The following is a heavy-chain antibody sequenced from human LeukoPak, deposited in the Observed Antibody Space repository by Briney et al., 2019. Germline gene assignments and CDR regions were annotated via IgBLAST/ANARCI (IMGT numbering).Heavy chain of an antibody. V-gene: IGHV3-21*01. J-gene: IGHJ4*02. CDR3: AREYGEYYDSSGYYYGY. Sequence: GGSLRLSCAASGFTFSSYAMSWVRQAPGKGLEWVSSISSSSSYIYYADSVKGRFTISRDNAKNSLYLQMNSLRAEDTAVYYCAREYGEYYDSSGYYYGYWGQGTLVTVSS. CDR2: ISSSSSYI. D-gene: IGHD3-22*01. CDR1: GFTFSSYA.